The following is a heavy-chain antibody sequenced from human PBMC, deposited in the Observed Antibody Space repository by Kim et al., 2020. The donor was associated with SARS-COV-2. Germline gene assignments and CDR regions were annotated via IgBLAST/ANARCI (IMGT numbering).Heavy chain of an antibody. D-gene: IGHD1-7*01. CDR2: ISSSSSYI. J-gene: IGHJ4*02. V-gene: IGHV3-21*01. CDR1: GFTFSSYS. CDR3: AREAITGTTSHDY. Sequence: GGSLRLSCAASGFTFSSYSMNWVRQAPGKGLEWVSSISSSSSYIYYADSVKGRFTISRDNAKNSLYLQMNSLRAEDTAVYYCAREAITGTTSHDYWGQGTLVTVSS.